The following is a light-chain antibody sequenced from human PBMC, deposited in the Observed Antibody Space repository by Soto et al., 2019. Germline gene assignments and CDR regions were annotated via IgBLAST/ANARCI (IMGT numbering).Light chain of an antibody. CDR2: GAS. V-gene: IGKV3-20*01. Sequence: EIVLTQSPGTLSLSPGERATLSCRATQSVSSSYLAWYQPKPGQAPRLLIYGASSRATGIPDRLSGSGSGTDFTLTITRLELEDFEVYYCHQYGSSPYTFGQGTKLEI. CDR3: HQYGSSPYT. J-gene: IGKJ2*01. CDR1: QSVSSSY.